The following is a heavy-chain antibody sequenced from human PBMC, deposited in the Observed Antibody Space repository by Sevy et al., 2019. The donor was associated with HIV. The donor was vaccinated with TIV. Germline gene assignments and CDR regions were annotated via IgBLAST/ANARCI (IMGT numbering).Heavy chain of an antibody. J-gene: IGHJ6*02. V-gene: IGHV3-30*18. CDR2: ISYDGSNK. D-gene: IGHD6-13*01. Sequence: GGSLRLSCAASGFTFSSYGMHWVRQAPGKGLEWVAVISYDGSNKYYADSVRGRFTISRDNSKNTLYLQMNSLRAEDTAVYYCAKDHRYSTPAYYGMDVWGQGTTVTVSS. CDR3: AKDHRYSTPAYYGMDV. CDR1: GFTFSSYG.